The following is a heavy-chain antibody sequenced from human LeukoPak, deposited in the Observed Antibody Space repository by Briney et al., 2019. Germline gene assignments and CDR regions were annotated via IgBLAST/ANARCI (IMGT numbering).Heavy chain of an antibody. V-gene: IGHV3-48*01. D-gene: IGHD3-9*01. CDR3: ARIFKSSTHYFDY. CDR1: GFTFSSYS. Sequence: GGSLRLSCAASGFTFSSYSMNWVRQAPGKGLEWVSYISSSSSTIYYADSVKGRFTISRDNAKNSLYLQMNSLRAEDTAVYYCARIFKSSTHYFDYWGQGTLVTVSS. CDR2: ISSSSSTI. J-gene: IGHJ4*02.